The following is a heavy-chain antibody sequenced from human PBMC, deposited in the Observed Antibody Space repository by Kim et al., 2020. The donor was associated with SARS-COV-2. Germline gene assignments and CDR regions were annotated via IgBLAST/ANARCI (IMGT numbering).Heavy chain of an antibody. Sequence: GGSLRLSCAASGFTVSSNNISWVRQAPGKGLEWASIIYNNGSAYYADSVKGRFSISTDNSKNTLYLQMNSLRAEDTAVYYCARARDSTGCCYLDPRGQGT. CDR3: ARARDSTGCCYLDP. CDR1: GFTVSSNN. D-gene: IGHD2-2*01. V-gene: IGHV3-66*01. J-gene: IGHJ5*02. CDR2: IYNNGSA.